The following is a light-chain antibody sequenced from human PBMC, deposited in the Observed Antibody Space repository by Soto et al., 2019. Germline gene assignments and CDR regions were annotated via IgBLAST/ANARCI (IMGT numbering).Light chain of an antibody. CDR2: DAS. V-gene: IGKV3-15*01. CDR1: QSISNN. Sequence: EIMMTRSPAALSVSPGERATLSCRASQSISNNLAWYQQRPGQAPRLLIYDASTRATGIPARFSGSGSGTEFSLTISSLQSEDFAVYHCQQYNKWPLTFGGGTKVEIK. CDR3: QQYNKWPLT. J-gene: IGKJ4*01.